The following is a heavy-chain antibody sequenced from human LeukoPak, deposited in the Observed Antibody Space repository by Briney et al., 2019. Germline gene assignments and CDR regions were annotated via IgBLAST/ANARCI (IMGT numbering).Heavy chain of an antibody. V-gene: IGHV4-34*01. CDR1: GGSFSGYY. CDR2: INHSGST. J-gene: IGHJ6*02. CDR3: ASRDRKDFWSGLHPLNYYYYGMDV. D-gene: IGHD3-3*01. Sequence: SEILSLTCAVYGGSFSGYYWSWIRQPPGKGLEWIGEINHSGSTNYNPSLKSRVTISVDTSKNQFSLKLSSVTAADTAVYYCASRDRKDFWSGLHPLNYYYYGMDVWGQGTTVTVSS.